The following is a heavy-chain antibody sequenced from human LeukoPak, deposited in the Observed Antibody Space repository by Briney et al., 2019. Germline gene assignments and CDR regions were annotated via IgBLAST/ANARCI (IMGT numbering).Heavy chain of an antibody. J-gene: IGHJ4*02. CDR3: AKDGNWARFED. CDR1: GFTFSSYW. CDR2: IKQDGSEK. V-gene: IGHV3-7*03. D-gene: IGHD7-27*01. Sequence: SGGSLRLSCAASGFTFSSYWMSWVRQAPGKGLEWVANIKQDGSEKYYVDSVKGRFTISRDNSKNMVWLQINSPTAEDTATYYCAKDGNWARFEDWGQGTLVTVSS.